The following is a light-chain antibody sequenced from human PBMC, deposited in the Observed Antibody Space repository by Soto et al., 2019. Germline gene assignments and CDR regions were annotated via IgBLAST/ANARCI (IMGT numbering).Light chain of an antibody. CDR2: KAS. CDR1: QTISSW. V-gene: IGKV1-5*03. J-gene: IGKJ1*01. CDR3: QHCNSYSEA. Sequence: DIQMTQSPSTLSGSVGDRVTITCRASQTISSWLAWYQQKPGEAPKLLIYKASTLKSGVPSRFSGSGSGTEFTLTISSLQPDDFATYYCQHCNSYSEAFGQGTKVDIK.